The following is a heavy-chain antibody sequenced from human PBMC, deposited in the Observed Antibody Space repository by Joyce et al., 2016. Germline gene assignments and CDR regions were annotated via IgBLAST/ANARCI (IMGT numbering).Heavy chain of an antibody. V-gene: IGHV1-8*01. D-gene: IGHD7-27*01. Sequence: QVQLVQSGAEVKKPGASVQVSCKASGYTFTNFYINWVRQAPGQGLEWLGWMTPNSGNTGYEQNFQGRVTMTRDTSISTAYMELSSLRSEDTAVYFCARNKYGTGDFDFWGQGTPVTVSS. J-gene: IGHJ4*02. CDR2: MTPNSGNT. CDR1: GYTFTNFY. CDR3: ARNKYGTGDFDF.